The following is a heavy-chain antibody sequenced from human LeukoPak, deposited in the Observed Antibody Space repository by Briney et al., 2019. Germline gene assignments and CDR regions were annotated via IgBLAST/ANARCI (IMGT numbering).Heavy chain of an antibody. J-gene: IGHJ4*02. CDR2: IYWNDIK. CDR3: AHSYYGSGTQGRGYFDY. Sequence: SGPTLVKPTQTLTLTCDFSGLSVNTTGTGVVWIRQPPGKPLEWLALIYWNDIKRYSPSLNNRVTLTKDTSKKQVVLTMTNVDPVDTATYYCAHSYYGSGTQGRGYFDYWGQGTLVTVSS. CDR1: GLSVNTTGTG. D-gene: IGHD3-10*01. V-gene: IGHV2-5*01.